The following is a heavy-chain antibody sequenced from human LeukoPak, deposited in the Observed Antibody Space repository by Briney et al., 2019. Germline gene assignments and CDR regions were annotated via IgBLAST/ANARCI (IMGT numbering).Heavy chain of an antibody. V-gene: IGHV4-39*07. CDR2: IYYSGST. Sequence: PSETLSLTCTVSGGSISSSSYYWGWIRQPPGKGLEWIGSIYYSGSTYYNPSLKSRVTISVDTSKNQFSLKLSSVTAADTAVYYCARGPPTVTTLDAFDIWGQGTMVTVSS. CDR3: ARGPPTVTTLDAFDI. CDR1: GGSISSSSYY. D-gene: IGHD4-17*01. J-gene: IGHJ3*02.